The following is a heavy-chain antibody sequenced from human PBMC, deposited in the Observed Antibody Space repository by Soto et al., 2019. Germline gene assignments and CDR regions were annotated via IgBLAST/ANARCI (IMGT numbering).Heavy chain of an antibody. J-gene: IGHJ4*02. CDR2: IIPIFGTA. Sequence: QVQLVQSGAEVKKPGSSVKVSCKASGGTFSSYAISWVRQAPGQGLEWMGGIIPIFGTANYAQKFQGRVTITADESTSTAYMELSRLRSEDTAVYYCARRHCISTSCYAPIDYWGQGTLVTVSS. V-gene: IGHV1-69*12. CDR1: GGTFSSYA. CDR3: ARRHCISTSCYAPIDY. D-gene: IGHD2-2*01.